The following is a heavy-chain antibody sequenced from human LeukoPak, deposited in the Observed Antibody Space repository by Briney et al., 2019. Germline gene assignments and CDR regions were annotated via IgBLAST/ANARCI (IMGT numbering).Heavy chain of an antibody. CDR1: GFRFSSHV. CDR2: IWHDGSDK. CDR3: AKDMGDTALQNFFDP. Sequence: GGSLRLSCAASGFRFSSHVMHWVRQAPGKGLEWVAVIWHDGSDKYYIDSVKGRFTISRDNSKNTLYLQMNSLRAEDTAVYYCAKDMGDTALQNFFDPWGQGTLVTVSS. V-gene: IGHV3-33*06. D-gene: IGHD2-21*01. J-gene: IGHJ5*02.